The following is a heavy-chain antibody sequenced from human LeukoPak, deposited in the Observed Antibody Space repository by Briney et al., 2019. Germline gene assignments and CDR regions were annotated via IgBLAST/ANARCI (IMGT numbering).Heavy chain of an antibody. CDR2: ISGSGGST. CDR1: GFTFSSYA. D-gene: IGHD6-13*01. CDR3: ARGSSWYGFGDY. Sequence: GGSLRLSCAASGFTFSSYAMSWVRQAPGKGLEWVSTISGSGGSTYYADSVKGRFTISRDNSKNTLYLQMNSLRAEDTAVYYCARGSSWYGFGDYWGQGTLVTVSS. J-gene: IGHJ4*02. V-gene: IGHV3-23*01.